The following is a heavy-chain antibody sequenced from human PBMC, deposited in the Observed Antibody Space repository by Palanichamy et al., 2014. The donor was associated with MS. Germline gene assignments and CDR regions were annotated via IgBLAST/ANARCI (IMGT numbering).Heavy chain of an antibody. CDR1: GGSISSGGYS. J-gene: IGHJ4*02. Sequence: QLQLQESGSGLVKPSQTLSLTYAVSGGSISSGGYSWSWIRQPPGKGLEWIGYIYHSGSTYYNPSLKSRVTISVDRSKNQFSLKLSSVTAADTAVYYCARSRYYDSSGYPIFDYWGQGTLVTVSS. V-gene: IGHV4-30-2*01. D-gene: IGHD3-22*01. CDR3: ARSRYYDSSGYPIFDY. CDR2: IYHSGST.